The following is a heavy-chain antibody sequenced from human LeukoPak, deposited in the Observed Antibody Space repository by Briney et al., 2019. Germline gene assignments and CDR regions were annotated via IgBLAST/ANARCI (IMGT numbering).Heavy chain of an antibody. CDR2: IIPIFGTA. CDR1: GGTFSSYA. D-gene: IGHD2-2*01. J-gene: IGHJ6*03. CDR3: ASRWGYCSSTSCPLYFYYMDV. Sequence: SVKVSCKASGGTFSSYAISWVRQAPGQGLEWMGGIIPIFGTANYAQKFQGRVTITTDESTSTAYMELSSLRSEDTAVYYCASRWGYCSSTSCPLYFYYMDVWGKGTTVTVSS. V-gene: IGHV1-69*05.